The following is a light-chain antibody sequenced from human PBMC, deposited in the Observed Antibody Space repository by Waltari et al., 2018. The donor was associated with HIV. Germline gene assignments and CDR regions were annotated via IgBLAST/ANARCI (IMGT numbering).Light chain of an antibody. V-gene: IGLV2-23*02. CDR1: SSDVGDYNY. CDR2: DVN. Sequence: QSALTQPASVSGSPGQSITISCPGTSSDVGDYNYVSWYQQPPGKAPKLMIYDVNKRPSGVSNRFSGSKSGNTASLTISGLQAEDEADYYCCSYAGSSTVVFGGGTKLTVL. CDR3: CSYAGSSTVV. J-gene: IGLJ2*01.